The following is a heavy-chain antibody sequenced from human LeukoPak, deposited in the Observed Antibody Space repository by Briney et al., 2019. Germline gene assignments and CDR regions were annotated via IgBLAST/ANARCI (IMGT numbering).Heavy chain of an antibody. CDR3: ARYYGGNSNFDY. Sequence: SETLSLTCTVSGGSISSGAHYWSWVRQPPGKGLEWIGYISYSGSTYYNPSLKSRVTISIDTSKSQFSLKLSSVTAADTAVYYCARYYGGNSNFDYWGQGTLVTVSS. CDR1: GGSISSGAHY. D-gene: IGHD4-23*01. V-gene: IGHV4-30-4*01. J-gene: IGHJ4*02. CDR2: ISYSGST.